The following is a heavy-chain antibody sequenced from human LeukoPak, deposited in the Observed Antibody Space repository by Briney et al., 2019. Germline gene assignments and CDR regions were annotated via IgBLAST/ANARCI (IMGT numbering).Heavy chain of an antibody. CDR3: ARGVRRLWFGEPTGAFDI. V-gene: IGHV1-2*02. CDR2: INPNSGGT. J-gene: IGHJ3*02. Sequence: GASVKVPCKASGYTFTSYYMHWVRQAPGQGLEWMGWINPNSGGTNYAQKFQGRVTMTRDTSISTAYMELSRLRSDDTAVYYCARGVRRLWFGEPTGAFDIWGQGTMVTVSS. D-gene: IGHD3-10*01. CDR1: GYTFTSYY.